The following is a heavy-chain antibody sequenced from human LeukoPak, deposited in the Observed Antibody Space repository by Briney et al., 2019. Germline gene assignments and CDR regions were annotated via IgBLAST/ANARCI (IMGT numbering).Heavy chain of an antibody. CDR1: GGSFSGYY. CDR3: ARVTGYDYVWGSYRYPKEFDY. V-gene: IGHV4-34*01. Sequence: SETLSLTCAVYGGSFSGYYWSWIRQPPRKGREWIGEINHSGSTNYNPSLKSRVTISVDTSKNQFSLKLSSVTAADTAVYYCARVTGYDYVWGSYRYPKEFDYWGQGTLVTVSS. CDR2: INHSGST. D-gene: IGHD3-16*02. J-gene: IGHJ4*02.